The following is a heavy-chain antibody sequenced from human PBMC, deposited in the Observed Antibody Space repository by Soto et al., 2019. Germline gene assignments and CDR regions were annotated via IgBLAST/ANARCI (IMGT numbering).Heavy chain of an antibody. CDR1: GYTFTRYA. CDR2: INAGNGNT. V-gene: IGHV1-3*01. J-gene: IGHJ5*02. CDR3: ARSNWNSRYWFEP. Sequence: ASVKVSFQASGYTFTRYAMHWLRQAHGQRLEWMGWINAGNGNTKYSQKFQDRVTITRDTSASTAYMELSSLRSEDKAVSYCARSNWNSRYWFEPGGQGTLVTVSS. D-gene: IGHD1-7*01.